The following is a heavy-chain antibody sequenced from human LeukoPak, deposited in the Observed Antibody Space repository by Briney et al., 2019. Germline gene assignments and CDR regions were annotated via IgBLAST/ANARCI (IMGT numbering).Heavy chain of an antibody. J-gene: IGHJ4*02. Sequence: PGGSLRLSCAASGFSFSSKWMSWVRQAQGKGREWVANIKQVGSEKYYVDSVKGRFTNSRDNAKNSLYLRMNSLRAEDTAVYYCARVGLRRYFDWLLPADYWGQGTLVTVSS. CDR2: IKQVGSEK. CDR1: GFSFSSKW. D-gene: IGHD3-9*01. CDR3: ARVGLRRYFDWLLPADY. V-gene: IGHV3-7*01.